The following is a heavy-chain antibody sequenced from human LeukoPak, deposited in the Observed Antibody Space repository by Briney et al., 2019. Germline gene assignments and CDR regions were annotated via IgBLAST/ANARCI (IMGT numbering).Heavy chain of an antibody. Sequence: GGSLRLSCAASGFTVSSTYMSWVRQAPGKGLEWVSVIYSGGSTYYADSVKGRFTISRDNSKNTLYLQMNSLRAEDTAVYYCARVNSERRNYYGMDVWGKGTTVTVSS. J-gene: IGHJ6*04. CDR3: ARVNSERRNYYGMDV. CDR1: GFTVSSTY. CDR2: IYSGGST. V-gene: IGHV3-53*01. D-gene: IGHD4-23*01.